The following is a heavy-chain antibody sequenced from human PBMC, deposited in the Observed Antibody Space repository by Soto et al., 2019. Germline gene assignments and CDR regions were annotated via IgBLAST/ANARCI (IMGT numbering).Heavy chain of an antibody. D-gene: IGHD4-4*01. V-gene: IGHV4-59*01. J-gene: IGHJ6*03. CDR1: GGSISSYY. Sequence: PSETLSLTCTVSGGSISSYYWSWIRQPPGKGLEWIGYIYYSGSTNYNPSLKSRVTISVDTSKNQFSLKLSSVTAADTAVYYCARDSYSLYYYYKDVWGKGTTVTVS. CDR2: IYYSGST. CDR3: ARDSYSLYYYYKDV.